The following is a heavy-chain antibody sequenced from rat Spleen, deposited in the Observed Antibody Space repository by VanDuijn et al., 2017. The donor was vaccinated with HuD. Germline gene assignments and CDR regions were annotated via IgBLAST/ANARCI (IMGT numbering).Heavy chain of an antibody. D-gene: IGHD1-1*01. CDR2: ISPSGGST. CDR1: GITFTNYW. CDR3: ATDGSTTVAHYFDY. V-gene: IGHV5-31*01. Sequence: EVQLVESGGGLVQPGGSLKLSCVASGITFTNYWMTWIRQAPGKGLEWIASISPSGGSTYYRDSVKGRFTISRDNAKSTLYLQMDSLRSEDTATYYCATDGSTTVAHYFDYWGQGVTVTVSS. J-gene: IGHJ2*01.